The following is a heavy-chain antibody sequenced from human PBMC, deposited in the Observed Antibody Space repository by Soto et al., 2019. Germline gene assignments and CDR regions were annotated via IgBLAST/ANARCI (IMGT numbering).Heavy chain of an antibody. D-gene: IGHD6-6*01. J-gene: IGHJ4*02. V-gene: IGHV4-30-4*01. CDR2: IYYSEST. Sequence: SETLSLTCTVSGGSISSGDYYWSWIRQPPGKGLEWIGYIYYSESTYYNPSLKSRVTISVDTSKNQFSLKLSSVTAADTAVYYCARVEKYSSSRPGPAYYFDYWGQGTLVTVSS. CDR1: GGSISSGDYY. CDR3: ARVEKYSSSRPGPAYYFDY.